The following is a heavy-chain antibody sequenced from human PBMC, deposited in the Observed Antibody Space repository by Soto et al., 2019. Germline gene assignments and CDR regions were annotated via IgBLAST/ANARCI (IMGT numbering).Heavy chain of an antibody. V-gene: IGHV1-69*13. D-gene: IGHD2-2*01. J-gene: IGHJ4*02. CDR3: ARDLAPIVVVPAASYY. CDR2: IIPIFGTA. Sequence: ASVKVSCKASGCTFSSYAISWVRQAPGQGLEWMGGIIPIFGTANYAQKFQGRVTITADESTSTAYMELSSLRSEDTAVYYCARDLAPIVVVPAASYYWGQGTLVTVSS. CDR1: GCTFSSYA.